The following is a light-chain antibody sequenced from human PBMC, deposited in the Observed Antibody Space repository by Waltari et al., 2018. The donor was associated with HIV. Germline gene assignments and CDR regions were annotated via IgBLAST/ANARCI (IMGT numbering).Light chain of an antibody. CDR3: CSYAGSDTLV. J-gene: IGLJ3*02. Sequence: HSALTQPASVSGSPGQSITIPCTVTSSNVGPYNLFSCYQQHPGKAPKLLISEVKRRPSGLSDRFSGSKSGNTASLTVSGLQAEDEAIYYCCSYAGSDTLVFGGGTSLTIL. V-gene: IGLV2-23*02. CDR1: SSNVGPYNL. CDR2: EVK.